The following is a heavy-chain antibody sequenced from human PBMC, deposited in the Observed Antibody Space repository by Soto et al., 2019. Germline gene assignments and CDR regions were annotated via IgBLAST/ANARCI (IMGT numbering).Heavy chain of an antibody. Sequence: QVQLQESGPGLVKPSQTLSLTCTVSGGSISSGGYYWSWIRQHPGKGLEWIGYIYYSGSTYYNPSIKSRVTISVDTSKNQFSLKLSSVTAADTAVYYCARADTSGIAAVGSDAFDIWGQGTMVTVSS. J-gene: IGHJ3*02. CDR2: IYYSGST. CDR3: ARADTSGIAAVGSDAFDI. V-gene: IGHV4-31*03. D-gene: IGHD6-13*01. CDR1: GGSISSGGYY.